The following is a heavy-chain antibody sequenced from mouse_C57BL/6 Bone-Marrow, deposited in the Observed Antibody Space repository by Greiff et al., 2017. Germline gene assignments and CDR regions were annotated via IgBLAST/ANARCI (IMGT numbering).Heavy chain of an antibody. CDR2: INYDGSST. J-gene: IGHJ1*03. Sequence: EVKLVESEGGLVQPGSSMKLSCTASGFTFSDYYMAWVRQVPEKGLEWVANINYDGSSTYYLDSLKSRFIISRDNAKNILYLQMSSLKSEDTATYYCARHCYDGYLLYWYFDVWGTGTTVTVSS. D-gene: IGHD2-3*01. V-gene: IGHV5-16*01. CDR1: GFTFSDYY. CDR3: ARHCYDGYLLYWYFDV.